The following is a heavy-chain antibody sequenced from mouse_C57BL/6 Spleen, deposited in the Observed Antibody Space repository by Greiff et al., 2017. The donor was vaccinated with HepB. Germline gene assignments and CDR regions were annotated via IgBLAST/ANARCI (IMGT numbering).Heavy chain of an antibody. V-gene: IGHV1-59*01. Sequence: QVHVKQPGAELVRPGTSVKLSCKASGYTFTSYWMHWVKQRPGQGLEWIGVIDPSDSYTNYNQKFKGKATLTVDTSSSTAYMQLSSLTSEDSAVYYFARSGAFYDGSWFAYWGQGTLVTVSA. CDR1: GYTFTSYW. CDR2: IDPSDSYT. D-gene: IGHD2-3*01. CDR3: ARSGAFYDGSWFAY. J-gene: IGHJ3*01.